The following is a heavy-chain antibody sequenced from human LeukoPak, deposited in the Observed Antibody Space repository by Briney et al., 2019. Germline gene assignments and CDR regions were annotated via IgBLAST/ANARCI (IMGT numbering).Heavy chain of an antibody. CDR3: ARGRGYSYGRSFDY. Sequence: PPETLSLTCVVYGGSFSGYYWSWIRQPPGKGLEWIGEINHSGSTNYNPSLKSRVTISVDTSKNQFSLKLSSVTAADTAVYYCARGRGYSYGRSFDYWGQGTLVTVSS. V-gene: IGHV4-34*01. CDR2: INHSGST. CDR1: GGSFSGYY. J-gene: IGHJ4*02. D-gene: IGHD5-18*01.